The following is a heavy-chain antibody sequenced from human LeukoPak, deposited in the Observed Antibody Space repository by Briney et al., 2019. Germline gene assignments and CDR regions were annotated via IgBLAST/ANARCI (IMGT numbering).Heavy chain of an antibody. Sequence: GGSLRLSCVASGFTFNIYGMNWVRQAPGKGLEWVSGIGGSGDRTYYADSVKGRFTISRDNSKNTLYLQMNSLRAEDTAVYYCAKSGGVVVNKYYFDYWGQGTLVTVSS. D-gene: IGHD3-22*01. CDR1: GFTFNIYG. CDR3: AKSGGVVVNKYYFDY. J-gene: IGHJ4*02. CDR2: IGGSGDRT. V-gene: IGHV3-23*01.